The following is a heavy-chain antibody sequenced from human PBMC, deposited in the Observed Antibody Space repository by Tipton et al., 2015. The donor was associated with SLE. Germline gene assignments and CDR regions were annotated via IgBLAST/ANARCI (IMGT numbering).Heavy chain of an antibody. CDR1: GGSISSSNW. V-gene: IGHV4-4*02. CDR2: IYHSGST. CDR3: ARTSYSNWFDP. D-gene: IGHD2-15*01. J-gene: IGHJ5*02. Sequence: TLSLTCAVSGGSISSSNWWSWVRQPPGKGLEWIGEIYHSGSTNYNPSLKSRVTMSVDKSKNQFSLKLSSVTAADTAVYYCARTSYSNWFDPWGQGTLVTVSS.